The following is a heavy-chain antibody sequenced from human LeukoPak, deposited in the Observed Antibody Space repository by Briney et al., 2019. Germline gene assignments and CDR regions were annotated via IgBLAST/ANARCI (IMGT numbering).Heavy chain of an antibody. CDR3: AKDLRVIVVTYYMDV. CDR2: FSWNCGST. V-gene: IGHV3-23*01. D-gene: IGHD2-2*01. J-gene: IGHJ6*03. Sequence: GGSLRLSCAASGFTFNSYAMTWVRQSPGEGLEGVSSFSWNCGSTFYRLSVKGRFTMSRYNTKNTMYLKMNSLRAEDTAAYYCAKDLRVIVVTYYMDVWGKGTTVTVSS. CDR1: GFTFNSYA.